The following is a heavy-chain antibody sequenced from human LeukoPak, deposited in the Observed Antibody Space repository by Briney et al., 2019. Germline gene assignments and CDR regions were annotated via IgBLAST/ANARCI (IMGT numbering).Heavy chain of an antibody. V-gene: IGHV3-23*01. CDR2: ISGSGGST. J-gene: IGHJ6*04. D-gene: IGHD2-2*01. CDR1: GFTFSSYA. CDR3: AKDLDCSSTSCSTGGMDV. Sequence: GGSLRLSCAASGFTFSSYAMSWVRQAPGMGLEWVSAISGSGGSTYYADSVKGRFTISRDNSKNTLYLQMNSLRAEDTAVYYCAKDLDCSSTSCSTGGMDVWGKGTTVTVSS.